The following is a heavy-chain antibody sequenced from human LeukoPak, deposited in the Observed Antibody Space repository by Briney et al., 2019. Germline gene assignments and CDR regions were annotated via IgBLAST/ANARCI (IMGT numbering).Heavy chain of an antibody. V-gene: IGHV3-7*03. Sequence: GGSLRLSCAASGLTFSSYWMSWVRKAPGKGREWVANIKKDESEKDYVDSVKGRFTISRDNAKNSLYLQMNSLRAEDTAVYYCARDYYDSSGYYSVPLYWGQGTLVTVSS. CDR2: IKKDESEK. D-gene: IGHD3-22*01. J-gene: IGHJ4*02. CDR3: ARDYYDSSGYYSVPLY. CDR1: GLTFSSYW.